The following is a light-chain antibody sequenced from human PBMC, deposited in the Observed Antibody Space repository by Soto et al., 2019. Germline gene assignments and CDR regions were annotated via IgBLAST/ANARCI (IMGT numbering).Light chain of an antibody. CDR3: QQSYSTLLT. J-gene: IGKJ4*01. Sequence: DIQMTQSPSSLSASVGDRVTITCRASQSISSYLNWYQQKPGKAPKLLIYAASSLQSGLPSRFSGSGSGTDFTLTISSLQPEDFATYYCQQSYSTLLTFGGGTMVDI. CDR2: AAS. CDR1: QSISSY. V-gene: IGKV1-39*01.